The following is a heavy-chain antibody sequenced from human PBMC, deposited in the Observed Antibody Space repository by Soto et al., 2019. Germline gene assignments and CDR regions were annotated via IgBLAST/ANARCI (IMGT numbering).Heavy chain of an antibody. CDR1: GFTFSSYG. D-gene: IGHD6-19*01. CDR3: ARDDRGSGWSLDY. J-gene: IGHJ4*02. CDR2: IWYDGSNK. Sequence: PGGSLRLSCAASGFTFSSYGMHWVRQAPGKGLEWVAVIWYDGSNKYYADSVKGRFTISRDNSKNTLYLQMSSLRAEDTAVYYCARDDRGSGWSLDYWGQGTLVTVSS. V-gene: IGHV3-33*01.